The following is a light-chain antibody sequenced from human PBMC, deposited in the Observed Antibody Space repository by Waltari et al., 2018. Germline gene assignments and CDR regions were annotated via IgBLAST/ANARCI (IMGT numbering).Light chain of an antibody. CDR3: GTWDSSLSAGR. CDR2: ANN. CDR1: SSNIGNNY. Sequence: QSVLTQPPSVSAAPGQKVTISCSGSSSNIGNNYVSWYQQLPGTAPKLLIYANNKRPSGIPDRFSGSKSGTSATLGITGLQTGDEADYYCGTWDSSLSAGRFGGGTKLTVL. V-gene: IGLV1-51*01. J-gene: IGLJ2*01.